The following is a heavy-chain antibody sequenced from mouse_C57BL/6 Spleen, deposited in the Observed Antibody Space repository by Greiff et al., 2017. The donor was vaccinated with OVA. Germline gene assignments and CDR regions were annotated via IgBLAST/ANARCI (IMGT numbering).Heavy chain of an antibody. V-gene: IGHV2-5*01. J-gene: IGHJ4*01. CDR1: GFSLTSYG. D-gene: IGHD4-1*01. CDR3: AKRGNWDYAMDY. Sequence: VKLVESGPGLVQPSQSLSITCTVSGFSLTSYGVHWVRQSPGKGLEWLGVIWRGGSTDYNAAFMSRLSITKDNSKSQVFFKMNSLQADDTAIYDCAKRGNWDYAMDYWGQGTSVTVSS. CDR2: IWRGGST.